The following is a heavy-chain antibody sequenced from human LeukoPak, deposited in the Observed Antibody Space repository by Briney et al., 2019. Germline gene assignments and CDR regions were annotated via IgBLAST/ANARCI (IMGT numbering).Heavy chain of an antibody. CDR3: VREEMAARKWYFDL. Sequence: GGSLRLSCAASGFTFSDYWMHWVRQAPGKGLVWVSRMGTDGTSTSYADYVKGRFTISRDNAENTLYLQMTSLRADDTAVYYCVREEMAARKWYFDLWGRGTLVTVSS. CDR1: GFTFSDYW. D-gene: IGHD5-24*01. V-gene: IGHV3-74*01. CDR2: MGTDGTST. J-gene: IGHJ2*01.